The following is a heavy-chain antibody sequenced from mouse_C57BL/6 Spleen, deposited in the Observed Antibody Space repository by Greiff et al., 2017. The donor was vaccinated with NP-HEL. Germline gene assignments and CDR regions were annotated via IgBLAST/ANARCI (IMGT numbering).Heavy chain of an antibody. CDR2: IYPGDGDT. D-gene: IGHD2-1*01. J-gene: IGHJ3*01. V-gene: IGHV1-82*01. Sequence: QVQLKESGPELVKPGASVKISCKASGYAFSSSWMNWVKQRPGKGLEWIGRIYPGDGDTNYNGKFKGKATLTADKSSSTAYMQLSSLTSEDSAVYFCARHEGRGNYPWFAYWGQGTLVTVSA. CDR3: ARHEGRGNYPWFAY. CDR1: GYAFSSSW.